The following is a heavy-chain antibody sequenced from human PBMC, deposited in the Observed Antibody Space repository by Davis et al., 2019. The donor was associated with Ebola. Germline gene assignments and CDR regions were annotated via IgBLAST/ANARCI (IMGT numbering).Heavy chain of an antibody. CDR1: GFTFSLTD. V-gene: IGHV3-23*01. CDR2: INGAAWST. Sequence: GESLKISCAASGFTFSLTDMNWFRQAPGRGPEWVANINGAAWSTSYADSAKGRFTISRDNSKNMLYLQMDSLRIEDTAQYFCAGDPNWESGSWGQGTPVSVSS. D-gene: IGHD1-1*01. J-gene: IGHJ5*02. CDR3: AGDPNWESGS.